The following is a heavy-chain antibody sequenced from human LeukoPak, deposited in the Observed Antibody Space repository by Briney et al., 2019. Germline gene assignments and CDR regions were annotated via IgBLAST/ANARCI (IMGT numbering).Heavy chain of an antibody. D-gene: IGHD5-12*01. CDR1: GFMFSSSW. CDR2: IKRDGSAK. CDR3: VKDLSGGNSGYELDY. J-gene: IGHJ4*02. V-gene: IGHV3-7*01. Sequence: GGSLRLSCAASGFMFSSSWMTWVRQAPGKGLEWVANIKRDGSAKNYADSVKGRFTISRDNSRNTLFLEMRSLTAEDTAVYYCVKDLSGGNSGYELDYWGQGTLVTVSS.